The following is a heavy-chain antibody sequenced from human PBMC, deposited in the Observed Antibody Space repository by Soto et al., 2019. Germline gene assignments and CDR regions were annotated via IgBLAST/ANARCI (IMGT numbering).Heavy chain of an antibody. CDR1: GFTFSSYS. V-gene: IGHV3-21*01. CDR3: ARDLEYCSSTSCYTGPIDY. D-gene: IGHD2-2*02. CDR2: ISSSSSYI. J-gene: IGHJ4*02. Sequence: GGSLRLSCAASGFTFSSYSMNWVRQAPGKGLEWVSSISSSSSYIYYADSVRGRFTISRDNAKNSLYPQMNSLRAEDTAVYYCARDLEYCSSTSCYTGPIDYWGQGTLVTVSS.